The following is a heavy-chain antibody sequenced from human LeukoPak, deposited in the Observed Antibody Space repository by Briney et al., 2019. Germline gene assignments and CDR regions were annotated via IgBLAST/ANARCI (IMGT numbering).Heavy chain of an antibody. CDR1: GGTFSSYA. CDR2: IIPIFGTA. V-gene: IGHV1-69*05. CDR3: ARVVRWELGFNAFDI. J-gene: IGHJ3*02. Sequence: GASVKVSCKASGGTFSSYAISWVRQAPGQGLEWMGGIIPIFGTANYAQKFQGRVTMTTDTSTSTAYMELRSLRSDDTAVYYCARVVRWELGFNAFDIWGQGTMVTVSS. D-gene: IGHD1-26*01.